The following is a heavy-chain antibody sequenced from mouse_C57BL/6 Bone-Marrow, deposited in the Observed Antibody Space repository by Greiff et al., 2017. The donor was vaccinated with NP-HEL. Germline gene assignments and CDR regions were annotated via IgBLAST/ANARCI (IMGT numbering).Heavy chain of an antibody. CDR2: IDPENGDT. CDR1: GFNIKDDY. D-gene: IGHD1-1*01. CDR3: TTWYYGNYAMDY. V-gene: IGHV14-4*01. Sequence: EVQLVESGAELVRPGASVKLSCTASGFNIKDDYMHWVKQRPEQGLEWIGWIDPENGDTEYASKFQGKATITADTSSNTAYLQLSSLTSEDTAVYYCTTWYYGNYAMDYWGQGTSVTVSS. J-gene: IGHJ4*01.